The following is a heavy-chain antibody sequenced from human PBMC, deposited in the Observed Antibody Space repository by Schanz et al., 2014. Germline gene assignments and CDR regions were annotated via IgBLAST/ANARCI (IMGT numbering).Heavy chain of an antibody. Sequence: EVQLVESGGGLVQPGGSLRLSCVASGFTFSSHWMHWVRQDPGKGLVWVARINSVGGNTDYADSVTGRFTISRDNAKNTLYLQMNTLRAEDTAVYYCAKTPREYCNYDSCPNWFDSWGQGTLVTASS. CDR3: AKTPREYCNYDSCPNWFDS. CDR1: GFTFSSHW. J-gene: IGHJ5*01. V-gene: IGHV3-74*02. D-gene: IGHD2-15*01. CDR2: INSVGGNT.